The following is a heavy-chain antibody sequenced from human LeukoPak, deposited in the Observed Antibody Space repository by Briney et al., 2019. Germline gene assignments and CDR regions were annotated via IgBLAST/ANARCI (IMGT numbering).Heavy chain of an antibody. V-gene: IGHV3-23*01. J-gene: IGHJ6*02. CDR1: GFTFSNYA. Sequence: GGSLRLSCTASGFTFSNYAMTRVRQAPGKGLEWVSSISGTGGRTYSADSVKGRFTISRDNSKNTLYLQMKNLRVEHTAVYYCAKGLHGGVGYGVDVWGQGTTVSVFS. D-gene: IGHD3-16*01. CDR3: AKGLHGGVGYGVDV. CDR2: ISGTGGRT.